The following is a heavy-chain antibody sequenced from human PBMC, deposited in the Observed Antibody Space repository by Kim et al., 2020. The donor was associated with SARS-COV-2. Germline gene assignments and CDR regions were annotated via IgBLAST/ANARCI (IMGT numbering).Heavy chain of an antibody. Sequence: GESLKISCKGSGYSFTSYWIGWVRQMPGKGLEWMGIIYPGDSDTRYSPSFQGQVTISADKSISTAYLQWSSLKASDTAMYYCARQPLNYDILTGYYGGHWFDPWGQGTLVTVSS. D-gene: IGHD3-9*01. V-gene: IGHV5-51*01. CDR2: IYPGDSDT. CDR3: ARQPLNYDILTGYYGGHWFDP. CDR1: GYSFTSYW. J-gene: IGHJ5*02.